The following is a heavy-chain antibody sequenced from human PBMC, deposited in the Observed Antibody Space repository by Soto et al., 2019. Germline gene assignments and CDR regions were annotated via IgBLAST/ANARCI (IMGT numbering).Heavy chain of an antibody. CDR1: GYTFTSYG. CDR3: ARGRVATGPWDSSGYSFDY. CDR2: ISAYNGNT. V-gene: IGHV1-18*01. D-gene: IGHD3-22*01. Sequence: QVQLVQSGAEVKKPGASVTVSCKASGYTFTSYGISWVRQAPGQGLEWMGWISAYNGNTNYAQKLQGRVTMTTDTSTSTAYMELRSLRSDDTAVYYCARGRVATGPWDSSGYSFDYWGQGTLVTVSS. J-gene: IGHJ4*02.